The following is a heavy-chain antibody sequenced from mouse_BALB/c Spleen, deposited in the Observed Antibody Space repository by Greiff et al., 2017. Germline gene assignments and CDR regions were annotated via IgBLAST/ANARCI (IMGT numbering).Heavy chain of an antibody. D-gene: IGHD4-1*01. CDR1: GFSLTSYG. CDR3: ARGPNAWFAY. V-gene: IGHV2-9*02. J-gene: IGHJ3*01. Sequence: VNVVESGPGLVAPSQSLSITCTVSGFSLTSYGVHWVRQPPGKGLEWLGVIWAGGSTNYNSALMSRLSISKDNSKSQVFLKMNSLQTDDTAMYYCARGPNAWFAYWGQGTLVTVSA. CDR2: IWAGGST.